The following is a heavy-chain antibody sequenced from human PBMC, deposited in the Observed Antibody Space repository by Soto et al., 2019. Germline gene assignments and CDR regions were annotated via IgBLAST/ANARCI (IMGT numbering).Heavy chain of an antibody. CDR2: SRDKPQGYST. V-gene: IGHV3-72*01. CDR1: GFTLIDHY. CDR3: VRATFFSDSSGYTRCLDY. Sequence: GGSLRLSCACSGFTLIDHYIDWVRQAPGKGLEWVGRSRDKPQGYSTTYAASVKGRFTTSRDESKNSAYLQMNSLKTEDTAVYYCVRATFFSDSSGYTRCLDYWGQGTLVTVSS. J-gene: IGHJ4*02. D-gene: IGHD3-22*01.